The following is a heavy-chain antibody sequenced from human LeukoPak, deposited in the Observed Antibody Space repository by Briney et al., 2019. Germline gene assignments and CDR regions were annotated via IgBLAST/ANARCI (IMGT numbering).Heavy chain of an antibody. CDR1: GGYISGYY. CDR2: IYNSGTT. V-gene: IGHV4-59*01. CDR3: ASAPALYYFDN. Sequence: SETLSLTCTVSGGYISGYYWSWIRQPPGKRLEWIGYIYNSGTTSYNPSLKGRVTISEDASKNQFSLKLSSVTAADTAVYYCASAPALYYFDNWGQGTLVTVSS. J-gene: IGHJ4*02.